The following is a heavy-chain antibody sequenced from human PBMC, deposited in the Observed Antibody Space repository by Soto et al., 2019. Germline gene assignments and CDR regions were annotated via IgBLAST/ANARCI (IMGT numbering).Heavy chain of an antibody. CDR3: ARGIAAAGPDY. J-gene: IGHJ4*02. Sequence: PGGSLRLSCAASGFTFSSYAMSWVRQAPGKGLDWVSTISGSGSGTYYADSVKGRFTISRDNSKNTPYLQMNSLRAEDTAVYYCARGIAAAGPDYWGQGTLVTVSS. CDR1: GFTFSSYA. V-gene: IGHV3-23*01. CDR2: ISGSGSGT. D-gene: IGHD6-13*01.